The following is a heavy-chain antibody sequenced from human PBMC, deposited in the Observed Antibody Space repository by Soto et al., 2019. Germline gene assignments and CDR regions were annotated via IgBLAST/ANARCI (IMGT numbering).Heavy chain of an antibody. Sequence: GGSLRLSCAASGFTFSNAWMSWVRQAPGKGLGWVGRIKSKTDGGTTDYAAPVKGRFTISRDDSKNTLYLQMNSLKTEDTAVYYCTTDEGSYYAFDIWGQGTMVTVSS. V-gene: IGHV3-15*01. CDR3: TTDEGSYYAFDI. CDR1: GFTFSNAW. J-gene: IGHJ3*02. D-gene: IGHD1-26*01. CDR2: IKSKTDGGTT.